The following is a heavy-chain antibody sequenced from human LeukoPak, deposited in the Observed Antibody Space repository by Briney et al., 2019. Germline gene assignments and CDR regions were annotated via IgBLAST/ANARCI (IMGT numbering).Heavy chain of an antibody. J-gene: IGHJ4*02. V-gene: IGHV3-48*04. CDR3: ARVEYYYDSSGYYYEYYFDY. CDR2: ISRSGSTI. Sequence: GGSLRLSCAASGFTFSTYSMNWVRQAPGKGLEWVSYISRSGSTIHYADSVKGRFTISRDNAKNSLYLQMNSLRAEDTAVYYCARVEYYYDSSGYYYEYYFDYWGQGTLVTVSS. CDR1: GFTFSTYS. D-gene: IGHD3-22*01.